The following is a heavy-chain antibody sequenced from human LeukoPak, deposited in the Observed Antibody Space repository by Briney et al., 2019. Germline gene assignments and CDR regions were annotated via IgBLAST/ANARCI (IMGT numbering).Heavy chain of an antibody. CDR1: GFTFSSYS. Sequence: PGGSLRLSCAASGFTFSSYSMNWVRQAPGKGLEWVSSISSSSYIYYADSVKGRFTISRDNAKNSLYLQMNSLRAEDTAVYYCARERSGSYSLHPIDYWGQGTLVTVSS. V-gene: IGHV3-21*01. D-gene: IGHD3-10*01. CDR2: ISSSSYI. J-gene: IGHJ4*02. CDR3: ARERSGSYSLHPIDY.